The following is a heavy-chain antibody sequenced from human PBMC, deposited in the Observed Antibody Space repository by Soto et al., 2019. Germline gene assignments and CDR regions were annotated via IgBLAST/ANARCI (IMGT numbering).Heavy chain of an antibody. J-gene: IGHJ3*02. CDR1: GYTFTTYA. Sequence: ASVKVSCKASGYTFTTYAMNWGRQAPGQRLEWMGWINAGNGNTKYSQKFQGRVTITRDTSASTAYMELSSLRSEDTAVYYCARDLCSGGSCYSDLFDAFDIWGQGTMVTVSS. V-gene: IGHV1-3*01. CDR3: ARDLCSGGSCYSDLFDAFDI. D-gene: IGHD2-15*01. CDR2: INAGNGNT.